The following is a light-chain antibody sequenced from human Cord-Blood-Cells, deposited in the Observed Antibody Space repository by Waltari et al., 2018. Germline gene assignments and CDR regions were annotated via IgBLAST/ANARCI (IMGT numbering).Light chain of an antibody. CDR3: QQANSFPWT. CDR1: QGISSW. J-gene: IGKJ1*01. CDR2: AAS. Sequence: DIQMTQSPSSVSASVGDRVTITCRASQGISSWLAWYQQKPGKAPKLLIYAASSLQSGVASRFRGSGSAADCTLTIRSLQPEDFATYSCQQANSFPWTVGQGTKVEIK. V-gene: IGKV1-12*01.